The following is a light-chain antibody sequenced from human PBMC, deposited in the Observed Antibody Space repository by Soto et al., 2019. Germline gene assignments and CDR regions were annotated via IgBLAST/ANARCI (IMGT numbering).Light chain of an antibody. Sequence: QSALTQPASMSGSPGQSITISCTGTSSEVGGYNYVSWYQHHPGKVPKLMIYDVSNRPSGVSNRFSGSKSGNTASLTISGLQAEDEADYYCSSHTTSSTVVFGGGTKVTVL. V-gene: IGLV2-14*03. CDR1: SSEVGGYNY. J-gene: IGLJ2*01. CDR2: DVS. CDR3: SSHTTSSTVV.